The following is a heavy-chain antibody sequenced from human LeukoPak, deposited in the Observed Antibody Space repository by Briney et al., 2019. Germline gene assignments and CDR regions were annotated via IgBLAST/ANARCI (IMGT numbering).Heavy chain of an antibody. CDR1: GYTFTSYY. CDR3: ARYYYDSSGYYYDHSGYFDY. CDR2: INPSGGST. Sequence: ASVKVSCKASGYTFTSYYMHWVRQAPGQGLEWMGIINPSGGSTSYAQKFQGRVTMTRDMSTSTVYMELSSLRSEDTAVYYCARYYYDSSGYYYDHSGYFDYWGQGTLVTVSS. D-gene: IGHD3-22*01. J-gene: IGHJ4*02. V-gene: IGHV1-46*01.